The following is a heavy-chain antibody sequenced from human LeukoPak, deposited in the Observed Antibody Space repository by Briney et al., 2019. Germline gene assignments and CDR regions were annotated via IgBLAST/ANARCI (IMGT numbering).Heavy chain of an antibody. J-gene: IGHJ4*02. CDR3: ARFARGATVTKYYFDY. CDR2: ISAYNGNT. Sequence: ASVKVSCKASGYTFTSYGISWVRQAPGQGLEWMGWISAYNGNTNYAQKFQGRVTMTRDTSISTAYMELSRLRSDDTAVYYCARFARGATVTKYYFDYWGQGTLVTVSS. CDR1: GYTFTSYG. V-gene: IGHV1-18*01. D-gene: IGHD4-17*01.